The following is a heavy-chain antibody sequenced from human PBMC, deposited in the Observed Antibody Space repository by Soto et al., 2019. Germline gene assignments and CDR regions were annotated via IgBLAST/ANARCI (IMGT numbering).Heavy chain of an antibody. CDR1: GFTFSSYA. CDR2: ISGSGGST. J-gene: IGHJ3*02. Sequence: EVQLLESGGGLVQPGGCLRLSCAASGFTFSSYAMSWVRQAPGKGLEWVSAISGSGGSTYYADSVKGRFTISRDNSKNTLYLQMNSLRAEDTAVYYCAKDQTRRLWFGELNEKADAFDIWGQGKMVTVSS. V-gene: IGHV3-23*01. D-gene: IGHD3-10*01. CDR3: AKDQTRRLWFGELNEKADAFDI.